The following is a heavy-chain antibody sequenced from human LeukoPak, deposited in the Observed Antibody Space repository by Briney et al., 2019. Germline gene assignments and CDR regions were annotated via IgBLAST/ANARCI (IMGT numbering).Heavy chain of an antibody. Sequence: SETLSLTCTVSGGSISRSRDYWGWIRQPPGKGLEWIGSIYYSGSTYYNPSLKSRVTISADTSQNQFSLKLSSVTAADTAVYYCASRKLGNDYWGQGTLVTVSS. D-gene: IGHD7-27*01. CDR1: GGSISRSRDY. J-gene: IGHJ4*02. CDR2: IYYSGST. CDR3: ASRKLGNDY. V-gene: IGHV4-39*07.